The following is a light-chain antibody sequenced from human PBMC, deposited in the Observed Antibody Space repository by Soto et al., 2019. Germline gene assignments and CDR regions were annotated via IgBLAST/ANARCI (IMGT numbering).Light chain of an antibody. Sequence: QSVLTQPPSVSGAPGQRVTISCTGSSSNIGARYDVHWYQQLPGTAPKLLIYTNSNRPSGVPDRFSGSKSGTSASLAITGLQADDEADYYCQSYDNSLSGYVFGTGTKLTVL. J-gene: IGLJ1*01. CDR3: QSYDNSLSGYV. CDR2: TNS. CDR1: SSNIGARYD. V-gene: IGLV1-40*01.